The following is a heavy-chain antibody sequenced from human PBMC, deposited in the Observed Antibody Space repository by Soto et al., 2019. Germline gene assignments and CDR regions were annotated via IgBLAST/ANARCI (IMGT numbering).Heavy chain of an antibody. V-gene: IGHV3-23*01. J-gene: IGHJ2*01. CDR3: AKEPVGPDWYFDL. CDR2: ISGSGIST. Sequence: DVQLLESGGGLVQPGGSLRLSCAASGFIFRSYAMSWVRQAPGKGLEWVSGISGSGISTHYADSVKGRFTVSRDNSKNTLYLQINSLRAEDTAVYNCAKEPVGPDWYFDLWGRGTLVTVSS. CDR1: GFIFRSYA.